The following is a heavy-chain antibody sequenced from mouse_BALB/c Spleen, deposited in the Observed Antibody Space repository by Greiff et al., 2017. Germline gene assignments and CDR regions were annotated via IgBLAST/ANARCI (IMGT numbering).Heavy chain of an antibody. CDR1: GFTFSSYG. Sequence: EVKLVESGGGLVQPGGSLKLSCAVSGFTFSSYGMSWVRQTPDKRLELVATINSNGGSTYYPDSVTGRFTISRDNAKNNLYLQMSSLKSEDTAMYYCAREGMITGNAMDDWGQGTSVTVSS. CDR3: AREGMITGNAMDD. D-gene: IGHD2-4*01. J-gene: IGHJ4*01. V-gene: IGHV5-6-3*01. CDR2: INSNGGST.